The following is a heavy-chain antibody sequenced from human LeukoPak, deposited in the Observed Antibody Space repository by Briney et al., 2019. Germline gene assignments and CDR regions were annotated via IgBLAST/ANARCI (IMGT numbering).Heavy chain of an antibody. Sequence: SETLSLTCTVSGGSISSGDYYWSWIRQPPGKGLEWIGYIYYSGSTYYNPSLKSRVTISVDTSKNQFSLKLSSVTAADTAVYYCARAHTGPYYYYMDVWGKGTTVTVSS. D-gene: IGHD5-18*01. J-gene: IGHJ6*03. V-gene: IGHV4-30-4*08. CDR2: IYYSGST. CDR1: GGSISSGDYY. CDR3: ARAHTGPYYYYMDV.